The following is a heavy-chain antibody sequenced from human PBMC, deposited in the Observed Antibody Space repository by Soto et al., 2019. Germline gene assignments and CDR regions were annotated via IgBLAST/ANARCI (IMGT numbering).Heavy chain of an antibody. Sequence: GESLKISCKGSGFRFTSYWVSWVRQMPGKGLEWMGIIYPGDSDTRYSPSFQGQVTISADKSISTAYLQWSSLKASDTAMYYCARYPDYGDYYYYGMDVWGQGTTVTVSS. J-gene: IGHJ6*02. CDR2: IYPGDSDT. V-gene: IGHV5-51*01. CDR1: GFRFTSYW. CDR3: ARYPDYGDYYYYGMDV. D-gene: IGHD4-17*01.